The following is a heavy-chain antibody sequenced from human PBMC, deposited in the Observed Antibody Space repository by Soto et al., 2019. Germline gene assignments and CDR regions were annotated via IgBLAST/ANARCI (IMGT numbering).Heavy chain of an antibody. CDR1: GYTFTSYG. J-gene: IGHJ3*02. V-gene: IGHV1-2*04. D-gene: IGHD2-2*01. Sequence: ASVKVSCKASGYTFTSYGISWVRQAPGQGLEWMGWINPNSGGTNYAQKFQGWVTMTRDTSISTAYMELSRLRSDDTAVYYCAREKRYCSSTSCYRVAFDIWGQGTMVTVSS. CDR2: INPNSGGT. CDR3: AREKRYCSSTSCYRVAFDI.